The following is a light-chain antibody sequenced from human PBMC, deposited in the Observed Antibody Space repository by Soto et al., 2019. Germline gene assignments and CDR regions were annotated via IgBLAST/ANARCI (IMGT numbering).Light chain of an antibody. J-gene: IGKJ1*01. CDR2: DGS. Sequence: EIVLTQSPGTLSLSPGEGATLSCRASQSISRLYLSWYQQKPGQPPRLLIYDGSTRATGIPDRFSGSGSGTDFTLPFSKQGPGDFAVYYGQQYDTSDTWTFGKGTKLKSN. CDR1: QSISRLY. CDR3: QQYDTSDTWT. V-gene: IGKV3-20*01.